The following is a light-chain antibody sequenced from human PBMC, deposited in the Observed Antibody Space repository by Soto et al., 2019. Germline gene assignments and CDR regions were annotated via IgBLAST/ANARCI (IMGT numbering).Light chain of an antibody. CDR3: QSYANRLRAV. V-gene: IGLV1-40*01. Sequence: QSVLTQPSSVSGDPGQTVTISCTGSGSNIGAGYNVHWYQQLPGTAPKLLIHGNTNRPSGVPDRFSGSKSGTSASLAITGLQVEDEGNYYCQSYANRLRAVFGTGTKVTVL. J-gene: IGLJ1*01. CDR1: GSNIGAGYN. CDR2: GNT.